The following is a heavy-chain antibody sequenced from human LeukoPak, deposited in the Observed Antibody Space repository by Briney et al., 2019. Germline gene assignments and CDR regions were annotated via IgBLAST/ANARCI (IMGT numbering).Heavy chain of an antibody. D-gene: IGHD5-24*01. CDR1: GGSINNGGYY. V-gene: IGHV4-31*03. CDR2: IYYSGSS. CDR3: ARNRDGYNSFDY. J-gene: IGHJ4*02. Sequence: SQTLSLTCTVSGGSINNGGYYWSWIRQHPGKGLEWIGYIYYSGSSYYNPSLRSRVTISVDTSKDHFSLKLSSVTAADTAVYYCARNRDGYNSFDYWGQGTLVTVSS.